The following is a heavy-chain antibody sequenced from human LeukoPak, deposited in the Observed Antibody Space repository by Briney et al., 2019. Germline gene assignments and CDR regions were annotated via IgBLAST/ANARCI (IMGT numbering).Heavy chain of an antibody. CDR3: ATFSGAHHKTFDS. D-gene: IGHD1-14*01. J-gene: IGHJ4*02. CDR2: IKQDGSDK. V-gene: IGHV3-7*01. Sequence: GGSLRLSCAASGLAFRNYWMSWVRQAPGKGLEWVANIKQDGSDKFYVDSVNGRFTISRDNAKNSLYLQMNTLRAEDTAIYYCATFSGAHHKTFDSWGQGTLVTVSS. CDR1: GLAFRNYW.